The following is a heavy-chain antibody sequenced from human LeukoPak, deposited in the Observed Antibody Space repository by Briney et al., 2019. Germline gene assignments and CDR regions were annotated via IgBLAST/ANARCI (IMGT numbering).Heavy chain of an antibody. D-gene: IGHD5-12*01. CDR2: IIPIFVTA. CDR1: GGTFSSYA. Sequence: SVKVSCKASGGTFSSYAISWVRQAPGQGLEWMGRIIPIFVTANYAQKFQGRVTIPTDESTSTAYMELSSLRSEDTAVYYCARSLYSGYVYWFDPWGQGTLVTVSS. V-gene: IGHV1-69*05. CDR3: ARSLYSGYVYWFDP. J-gene: IGHJ5*02.